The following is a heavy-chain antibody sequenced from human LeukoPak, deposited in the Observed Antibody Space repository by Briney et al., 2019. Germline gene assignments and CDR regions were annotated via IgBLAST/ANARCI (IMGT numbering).Heavy chain of an antibody. V-gene: IGHV3-7*01. D-gene: IGHD2-15*01. CDR1: GFTFSSYW. CDR2: IKQDGGEK. CDR3: ARWDAHCSGGRCYSGDFAFDI. Sequence: PGGSLRLSCAASGFTFSSYWMSWVRQAPGKGLEWVANIKQDGGEKYYVDSVKGRFTISRDNAKNSLYLQMNSLRAEDTAVYYCARWDAHCSGGRCYSGDFAFDIWGQGTMVAVSS. J-gene: IGHJ3*02.